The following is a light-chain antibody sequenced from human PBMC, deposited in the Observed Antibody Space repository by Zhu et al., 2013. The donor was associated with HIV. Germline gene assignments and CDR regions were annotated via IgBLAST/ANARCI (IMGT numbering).Light chain of an antibody. V-gene: IGLV2-23*02. CDR2: DVN. J-gene: IGLJ2*01. CDR3: CSYAGSDTLI. CDR1: SSDVGSYDL. Sequence: QSALTQPASVSGSPRQSITISCTGTSSDVGSYDLVSWYQQRPGKAPKLMIYDVNKRPSGTSNRFSGSKFGNTASLTISGLQAEDEGDYYCCSYAGSDTLIFGGGTKVTVL.